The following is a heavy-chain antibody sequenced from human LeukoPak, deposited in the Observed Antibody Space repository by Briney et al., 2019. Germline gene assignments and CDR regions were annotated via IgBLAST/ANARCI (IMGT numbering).Heavy chain of an antibody. Sequence: ASVKVSCKASGYTFTSYAMNWVRQAPGQGLEWMGWINTNTGNPTYAQGFTGRFVFSLDTSVSTAYLQISSLKAEDTAVYYCARVVGLRYFDWLEYYYYYVDVWGKGTTVTVSS. V-gene: IGHV7-4-1*02. J-gene: IGHJ6*03. D-gene: IGHD3-9*01. CDR3: ARVVGLRYFDWLEYYYYYVDV. CDR2: INTNTGNP. CDR1: GYTFTSYA.